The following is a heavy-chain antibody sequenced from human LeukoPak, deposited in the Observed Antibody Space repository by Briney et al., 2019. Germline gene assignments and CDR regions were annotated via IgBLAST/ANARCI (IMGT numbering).Heavy chain of an antibody. Sequence: PGGSLRLSCAASGFTFSSYGMHWVRQAPGKGLEWVAVISYDGSNKYYADSVKGRFTISRDNSKNTLYLQMNSLRAEDTAVYYCAKDVLLLWFGELPDYWGQGTLVTVSS. CDR1: GFTFSSYG. CDR2: ISYDGSNK. V-gene: IGHV3-30*18. CDR3: AKDVLLLWFGELPDY. J-gene: IGHJ4*02. D-gene: IGHD3-10*01.